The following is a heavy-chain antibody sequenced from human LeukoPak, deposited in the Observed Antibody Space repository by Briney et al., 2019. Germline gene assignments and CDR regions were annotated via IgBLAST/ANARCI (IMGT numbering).Heavy chain of an antibody. J-gene: IGHJ6*03. CDR2: ISSGGGST. CDR3: AKERRSSMDV. V-gene: IGHV3-23*01. CDR1: GFIFTTSA. D-gene: IGHD6-6*01. Sequence: GGSLRLSCEASGFIFTTSAISWVRQAPGKGLEWVSSISSGGGSTYHSDSVRGRFTISRDNSNNTVSLFMHSLRAEDTAIYYCAKERRSSMDVWGNGTTVIVSS.